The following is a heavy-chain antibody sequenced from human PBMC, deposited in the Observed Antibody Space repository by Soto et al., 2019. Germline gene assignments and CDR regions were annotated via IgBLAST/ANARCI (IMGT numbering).Heavy chain of an antibody. D-gene: IGHD4-17*01. CDR1: GCSISSYY. V-gene: IGHV4-59*01. J-gene: IGHJ3*02. CDR3: ARDTVTTSDDVFDI. CDR2: VYYSGST. Sequence: QVQLQESGPGLVKPSETLSLTCTVSGCSISSYYLTWIRQPPGKRLEWMGYVYYSGSTNYNPSLKSPVTISVDMSKNQFSLMMISVTAADTAVYYCARDTVTTSDDVFDIWGQGTMVTVSS.